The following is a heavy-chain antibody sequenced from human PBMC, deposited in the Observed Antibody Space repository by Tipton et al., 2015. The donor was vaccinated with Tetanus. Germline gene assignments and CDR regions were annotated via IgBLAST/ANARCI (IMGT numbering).Heavy chain of an antibody. CDR2: ITGRAAST. D-gene: IGHD3-22*01. CDR1: GFIFSSYG. Sequence: SLRLSCAASGFIFSSYGIHWVRQAPGKGLEWVSAITGRAASTYFADSVKGRFTISRDNSKNTLYLQMNGLRAEDTAVYYCAREGIFYDSSGYHRGAFDVWGQGTMVAVSS. V-gene: IGHV3-23*01. CDR3: AREGIFYDSSGYHRGAFDV. J-gene: IGHJ3*01.